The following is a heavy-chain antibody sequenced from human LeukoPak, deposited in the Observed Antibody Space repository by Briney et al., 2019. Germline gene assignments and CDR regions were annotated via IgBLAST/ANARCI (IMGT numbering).Heavy chain of an antibody. CDR3: ARQDSWDY. V-gene: IGHV4-39*01. CDR1: GGSISSSSYY. Sequence: SETLSLTCTVSGGSISSSSYYWGWIRQPPGKGLEWIGSIYYSGSTYYNPSLKSRVTISVDTSKNQFSLKLSSVTAADTAVYYCARQDSWDYWGQGTLVTVSS. D-gene: IGHD6-13*01. CDR2: IYYSGST. J-gene: IGHJ4*02.